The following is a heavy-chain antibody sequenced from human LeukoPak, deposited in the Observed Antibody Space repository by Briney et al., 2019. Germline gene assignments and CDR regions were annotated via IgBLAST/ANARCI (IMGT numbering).Heavy chain of an antibody. V-gene: IGHV3-23*01. CDR2: ISASGERT. J-gene: IGHJ3*02. D-gene: IGHD3-22*01. CDR1: AFTFSNYV. CDR3: AKAGPGTMTFDAFDI. Sequence: QAGGSPRLSCPASAFTFSNYVMSWVRPAPGKGLEWVSTISASGERTYHADSVRGRFTISRDNSKNTLHLQMNSLRADDTAVYYCAKAGPGTMTFDAFDIWGQGTVVTVSS.